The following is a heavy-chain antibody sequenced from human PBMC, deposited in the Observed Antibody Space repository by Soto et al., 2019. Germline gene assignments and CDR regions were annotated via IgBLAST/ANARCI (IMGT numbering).Heavy chain of an antibody. J-gene: IGHJ4*02. CDR2: ISSSSSYI. Sequence: NPGGSLRLSCAASGFTFSSYSMNWVRQAPGKGLEWVSSISSSSSYIYYADSVKGRFTISRDNAKNSLYLQMNSLRAEDTAVYYCARDQPGYSYGYGLGYWGQGTLVPVSS. CDR1: GFTFSSYS. D-gene: IGHD5-18*01. CDR3: ARDQPGYSYGYGLGY. V-gene: IGHV3-21*01.